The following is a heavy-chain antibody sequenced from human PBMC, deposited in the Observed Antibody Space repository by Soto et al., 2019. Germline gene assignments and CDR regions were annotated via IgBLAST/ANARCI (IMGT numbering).Heavy chain of an antibody. D-gene: IGHD3-22*01. J-gene: IGHJ4*02. Sequence: PSETLSLTCTVSGGSISSGGYYWSRIRQHPGKGLEWIGYIYYSGSTYYNPSLKSRVTISVDTSKNQFSLKLSSVTAADTAVYYCARDRRYYYDSSGYSHFDYWGQGTLVTVSS. CDR3: ARDRRYYYDSSGYSHFDY. CDR1: GGSISSGGYY. CDR2: IYYSGST. V-gene: IGHV4-31*03.